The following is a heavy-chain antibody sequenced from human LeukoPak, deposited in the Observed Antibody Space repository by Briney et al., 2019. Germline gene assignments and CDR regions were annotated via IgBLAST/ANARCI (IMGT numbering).Heavy chain of an antibody. D-gene: IGHD3-22*01. CDR2: INPSGGST. CDR3: ARDSGDSSGSTYFDY. V-gene: IGHV1-46*01. Sequence: ASVKVSCKASGYTFTSYYMHWVRQAPGQGLEWMGIINPSGGSTSYAPKFQGRVTMTRDTSTSTVYMELSSLRSEDTAVYYCARDSGDSSGSTYFDYWGQGTLVTVSS. J-gene: IGHJ4*02. CDR1: GYTFTSYY.